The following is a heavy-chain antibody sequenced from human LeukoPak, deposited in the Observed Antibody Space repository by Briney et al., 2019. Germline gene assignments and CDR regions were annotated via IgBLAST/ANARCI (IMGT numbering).Heavy chain of an antibody. CDR2: IRGTADNA. CDR3: ASRGYCSGGACYSGAAPHFDY. Sequence: GGSLRLSCAAPGFTFSNYAMSWVRQAPGKGLEWVSAIRGTADNAYYADSVKGRFTISRDNSKSTLYLQMNRLRAEDTAVYYCASRGYCSGGACYSGAAPHFDYWGQGTLVTVSS. V-gene: IGHV3-23*01. D-gene: IGHD2-15*01. J-gene: IGHJ4*02. CDR1: GFTFSNYA.